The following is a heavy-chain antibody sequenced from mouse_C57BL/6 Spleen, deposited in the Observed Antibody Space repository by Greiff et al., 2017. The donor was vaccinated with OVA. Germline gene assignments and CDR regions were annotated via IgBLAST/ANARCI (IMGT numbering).Heavy chain of an antibody. Sequence: ESGAELVKPGASVKISCKASGYAFSSYWMNWVKQRPGKGLEWIGQIYPGDGDTNYNGKFKGKATLTADKSSSTAYMQLSSLTSEDSAVYFCARRYYDYDAFDYWGQGTTLTVSS. CDR2: IYPGDGDT. CDR3: ARRYYDYDAFDY. D-gene: IGHD2-4*01. V-gene: IGHV1-80*01. J-gene: IGHJ2*01. CDR1: GYAFSSYW.